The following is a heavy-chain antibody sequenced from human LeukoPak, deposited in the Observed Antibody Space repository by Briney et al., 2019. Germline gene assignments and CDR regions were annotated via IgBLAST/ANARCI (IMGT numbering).Heavy chain of an antibody. J-gene: IGHJ4*02. V-gene: IGHV4-31*03. CDR1: GGSISSGGYY. Sequence: PSETLSLTCTVSGGSISSGGYYWSWIRQHPGKGLEWIGYIYYSGSAYYNPSLKSRVTISVDTSENQFSLKLSSVTAADTAVYYCARDQGGYSSSWIDYWGQGTLVTVSS. D-gene: IGHD6-13*01. CDR2: IYYSGSA. CDR3: ARDQGGYSSSWIDY.